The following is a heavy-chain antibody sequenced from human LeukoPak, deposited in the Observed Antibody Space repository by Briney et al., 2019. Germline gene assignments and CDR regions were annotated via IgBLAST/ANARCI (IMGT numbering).Heavy chain of an antibody. Sequence: ASVKVSCKVSGYTLTELSMHWVRQAPGKGLEWMGGFDPEDGETIYAQKFQGRVTMTEDTSTDTAYMELSSLRSEDTAIYYCATDRAYFGSGNFFDYWGQGTLVTVSS. D-gene: IGHD3-10*01. V-gene: IGHV1-24*01. J-gene: IGHJ4*02. CDR1: GYTLTELS. CDR2: FDPEDGET. CDR3: ATDRAYFGSGNFFDY.